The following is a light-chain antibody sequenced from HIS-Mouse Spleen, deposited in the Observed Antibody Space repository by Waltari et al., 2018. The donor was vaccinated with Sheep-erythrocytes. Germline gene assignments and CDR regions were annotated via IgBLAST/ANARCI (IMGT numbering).Light chain of an antibody. CDR3: CSYAGSSTYV. J-gene: IGLJ1*01. Sequence: QSALTQPASVSGSPGQSITISCTGTSSDVGSYNLVSWYQQHPGKAPKLMVYEGSKRPLGVSNRFSCSKSGNTASLTISGLQAEDEADYYCCSYAGSSTYVFGTGTKVTVL. CDR2: EGS. V-gene: IGLV2-23*01. CDR1: SSDVGSYNL.